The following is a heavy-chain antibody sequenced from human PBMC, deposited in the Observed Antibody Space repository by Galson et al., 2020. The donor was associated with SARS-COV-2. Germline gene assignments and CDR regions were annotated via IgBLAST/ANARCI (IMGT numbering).Heavy chain of an antibody. Sequence: SETLSLTCTVSGGSVSSDTSYLSWIRQPPGKGLEWIGHISYSGSTNYNPSLKSRVTISEDMSNNQFSLKLNSVTATDTAVYYCARTQAFFGMDHGGQGTLVIVSS. J-gene: IGHJ4*02. CDR2: ISYSGST. D-gene: IGHD3-3*02. V-gene: IGHV4-61*01. CDR1: GGSVSSDTSY. CDR3: ARTQAFFGMDH.